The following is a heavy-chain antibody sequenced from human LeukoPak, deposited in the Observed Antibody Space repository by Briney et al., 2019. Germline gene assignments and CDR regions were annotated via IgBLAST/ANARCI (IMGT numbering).Heavy chain of an antibody. J-gene: IGHJ5*01. CDR2: IYHSGST. Sequence: SETLSLTCAVSGGSISSSNWWRWVRQPPGKGLEWIGEIYHSGSTNYNPSLKSRVTISVDKSKNQFSLKLSSVTAADTAVYYCVRHDGRGGATMSAFDSWGQGSLVTVSS. V-gene: IGHV4-4*02. CDR3: VRHDGRGGATMSAFDS. CDR1: GGSISSSNW. D-gene: IGHD5-12*01.